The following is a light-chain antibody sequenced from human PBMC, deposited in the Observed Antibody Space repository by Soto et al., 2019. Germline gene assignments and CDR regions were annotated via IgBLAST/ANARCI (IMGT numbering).Light chain of an antibody. CDR2: GAS. CDR3: QQYFEWPPMS. J-gene: IGKJ1*01. Sequence: EVVMTQSPATLSVSPGERATLSCRASETVATNLAWYQQKPGQAPRLLISGASTRAAGISDRFRGSGSGTVFTLTISSLRSEDSAIYYCQQYFEWPPMSFGQGTKVEI. CDR1: ETVATN. V-gene: IGKV3-15*01.